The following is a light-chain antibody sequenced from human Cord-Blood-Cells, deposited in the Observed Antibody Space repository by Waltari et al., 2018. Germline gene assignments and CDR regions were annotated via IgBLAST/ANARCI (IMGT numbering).Light chain of an antibody. CDR3: QKYGSSYT. CDR1: QSVSSSY. V-gene: IGKV3-20*01. CDR2: GAS. J-gene: IGKJ2*01. Sequence: EIVLTQSPGTLSLSPGEIATLSCRASQSVSSSYLAWYQQKPGQAPRHLIYGASSRATGIPDRFSGSGSGTDFTLTISRLEPEDFAVYYCQKYGSSYTFGQGTKLEIK.